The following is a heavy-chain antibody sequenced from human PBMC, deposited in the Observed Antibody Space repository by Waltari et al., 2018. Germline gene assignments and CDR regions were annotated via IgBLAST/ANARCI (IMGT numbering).Heavy chain of an antibody. Sequence: QVTLVQSGADVRKTGASVTVSCLASGYIFINYFIHWVRQAPGQGLEWIGRINCRNGGTDYAQKFQGRVTLTRDTSISTAYMELSGLTLDDTAIYYCTVIAGDFDIWGPGTMVTASS. J-gene: IGHJ3*02. CDR3: TVIAGDFDI. D-gene: IGHD2-21*01. CDR1: GYIFINYF. V-gene: IGHV1-2*06. CDR2: INCRNGGT.